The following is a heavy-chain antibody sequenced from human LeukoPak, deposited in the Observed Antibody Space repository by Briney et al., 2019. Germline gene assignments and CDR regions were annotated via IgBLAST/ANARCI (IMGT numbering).Heavy chain of an antibody. V-gene: IGHV1-69*05. CDR3: ARDDNPSMVVTAVDY. J-gene: IGHJ4*02. CDR2: IIPIFGTA. Sequence: SVEVSCKASGGTFSSYAISWVRQAPGQGLEWMGRIIPIFGTANYAQKFQGRVTITTDESTSTAYMELSSLRSEDTAVYYCARDDNPSMVVTAVDYWGQGTLVTVSS. D-gene: IGHD4-23*01. CDR1: GGTFSSYA.